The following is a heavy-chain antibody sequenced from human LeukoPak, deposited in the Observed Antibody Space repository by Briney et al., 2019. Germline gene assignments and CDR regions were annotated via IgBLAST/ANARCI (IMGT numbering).Heavy chain of an antibody. CDR1: GYTFTSYD. J-gene: IGHJ5*02. CDR2: MNPNSGNT. Sequence: ASVKVSCKASGYTFTSYDINWVRQATGQGLEWMGWMNPNSGNTGYAQKFQGRVTMTRNTSISTAYTELSSLRSEDTAVYYCARVSSGMVRGRTLKNWFDPWGQGTLVTVSS. V-gene: IGHV1-8*01. CDR3: ARVSSGMVRGRTLKNWFDP. D-gene: IGHD3-10*01.